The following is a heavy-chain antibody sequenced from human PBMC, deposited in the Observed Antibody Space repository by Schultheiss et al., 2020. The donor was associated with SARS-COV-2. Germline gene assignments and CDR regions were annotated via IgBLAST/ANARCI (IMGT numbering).Heavy chain of an antibody. CDR3: ARGYNWNYVADY. CDR2: ISYDGSNK. Sequence: GGSLRLSCAASGFTFSSYGMHWVRQAPGKGLEWVAVISYDGSNKYYADSVKGRFTISRDNAKNTLYLQMNSLRAEDTAVYYCARGYNWNYVADYWGQGTLVTVSS. J-gene: IGHJ4*02. CDR1: GFTFSSYG. V-gene: IGHV3-30*03. D-gene: IGHD1-7*01.